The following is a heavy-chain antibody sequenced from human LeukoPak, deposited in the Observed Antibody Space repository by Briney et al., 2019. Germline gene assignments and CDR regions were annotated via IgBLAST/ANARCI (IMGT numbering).Heavy chain of an antibody. V-gene: IGHV4-30-4*08. Sequence: PSETLSLTCTVSGGSISSGDSYWSWIRQPPGKGLEWVGHIYYSGSTYYKSSLKSRVTISVDTSKNQLSLKLSSVTAADTAVYYCARGLSRYSYGPRARYYFDYWGQGTLVTVSS. D-gene: IGHD5-18*01. CDR3: ARGLSRYSYGPRARYYFDY. CDR2: IYYSGST. J-gene: IGHJ4*02. CDR1: GGSISSGDSY.